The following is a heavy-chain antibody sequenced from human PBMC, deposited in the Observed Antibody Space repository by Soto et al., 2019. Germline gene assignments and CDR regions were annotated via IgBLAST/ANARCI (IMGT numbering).Heavy chain of an antibody. CDR1: GYTFTGYY. V-gene: IGHV1-2*04. CDR3: ARERAVVVPAAMGYGMDV. J-gene: IGHJ6*02. Sequence: ASVKVSCKASGYTFTGYYMHGVRQAPGQGLEWMGWINPNSGGTNYAQKFQGWVTMTRDTSISTAYMELSRLRSDDTAVYYCARERAVVVPAAMGYGMDVWGQGTTVTVSS. D-gene: IGHD2-2*01. CDR2: INPNSGGT.